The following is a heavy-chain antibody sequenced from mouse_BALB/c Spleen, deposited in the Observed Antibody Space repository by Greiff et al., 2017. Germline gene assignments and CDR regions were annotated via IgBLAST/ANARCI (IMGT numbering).Heavy chain of an antibody. J-gene: IGHJ4*01. CDR2: IDPANGNT. CDR3: ARGRGRYDAMDY. Sequence: EVQRVESGAELVKPGASVKLSCTASGFNIKDTYMHWVKQRPEQGLEWIGRIDPANGNTKYDPKFQGKATITADTSSNTAYLQLSSLTSEDTAVYYCARGRGRYDAMDYWGQGTSVTVSS. D-gene: IGHD2-14*01. V-gene: IGHV14-3*02. CDR1: GFNIKDTY.